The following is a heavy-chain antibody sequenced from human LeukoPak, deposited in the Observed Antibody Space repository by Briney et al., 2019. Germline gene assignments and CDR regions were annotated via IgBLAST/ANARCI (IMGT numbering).Heavy chain of an antibody. CDR2: MSYDGTNE. CDR1: GFTFNSYA. V-gene: IGHV3-30-3*01. Sequence: PGGSLRLSCAASGFTFNSYAMHWVRQAPGKGLEWVALMSYDGTNEYYADSVKGRFTISRDYSKNTLYLQMNSLRGEDTAVYYCAREWGIAAAAPSGAFDIWGQGTMVTVSS. D-gene: IGHD6-13*01. CDR3: AREWGIAAAAPSGAFDI. J-gene: IGHJ3*02.